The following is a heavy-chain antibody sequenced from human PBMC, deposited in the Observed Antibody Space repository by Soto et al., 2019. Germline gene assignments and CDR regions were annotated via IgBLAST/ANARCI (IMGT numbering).Heavy chain of an antibody. V-gene: IGHV1-69*13. CDR3: AREPGVEHRHNWFDP. J-gene: IGHJ5*02. D-gene: IGHD3-3*01. CDR2: IIPIFGTA. CDR1: GGSFSSYA. Sequence: SVKVSCKASGGSFSSYAISWGRQAPGQGLEWMGGIIPIFGTANYAQKFQGRVTITADESTSTAYMELSSLRSEDTAVYYCAREPGVEHRHNWFDPWGQGTLVTVSS.